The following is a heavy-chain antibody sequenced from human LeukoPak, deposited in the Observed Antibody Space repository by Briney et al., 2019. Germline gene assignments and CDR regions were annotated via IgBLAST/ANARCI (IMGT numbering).Heavy chain of an antibody. J-gene: IGHJ4*02. CDR1: GGSISSGDYH. D-gene: IGHD2-2*01. CDR3: ARVVGGYCTTTNCFSYGYFDY. V-gene: IGHV4-30-4*01. CDR2: IYYSGST. Sequence: PSETLSLTCTVSGGSISSGDYHWSWIRQPPGKGLEWIGFIYYSGSTYYNPSLKSRATISIDTSKNQFSPKLTSVTAADTAVYYCARVVGGYCTTTNCFSYGYFDYWGQGTLVTVSS.